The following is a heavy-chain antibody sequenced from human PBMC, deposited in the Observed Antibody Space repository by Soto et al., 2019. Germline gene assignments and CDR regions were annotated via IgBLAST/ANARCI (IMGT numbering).Heavy chain of an antibody. CDR3: ARKDIGYGGYMDV. CDR1: GGSISRGGYY. Sequence: QVQLQESGPGLVKPSQTLSLTCTVSGGSISRGGYYWSWIRQHPGKGLEWIGYIYYSGGTYYNPSLTGRVTINVDSSEIQFFLGLSSVASAYAAVYYCARKDIGYGGYMDVWSKWTTVTVSS. J-gene: IGHJ6*03. V-gene: IGHV4-31*03. D-gene: IGHD5-12*01. CDR2: IYYSGGT.